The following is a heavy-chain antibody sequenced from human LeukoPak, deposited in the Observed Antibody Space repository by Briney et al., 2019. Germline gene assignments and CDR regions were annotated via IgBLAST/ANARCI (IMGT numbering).Heavy chain of an antibody. D-gene: IGHD2-15*01. Sequence: SETLSLTCTASGGSISSYYWSWIRQPPGKGLEWIGYIYYSGSTNYNPSLKSRVTISVDTSKSQFSLKLSSVTAADTAVYYCARTVAATAGYWSDPWGQGTLVTVSS. J-gene: IGHJ5*02. CDR2: IYYSGST. CDR1: GGSISSYY. V-gene: IGHV4-59*01. CDR3: ARTVAATAGYWSDP.